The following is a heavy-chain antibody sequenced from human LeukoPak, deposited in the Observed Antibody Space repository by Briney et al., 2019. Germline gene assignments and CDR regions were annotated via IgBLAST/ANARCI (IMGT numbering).Heavy chain of an antibody. CDR2: ISSSGSTI. J-gene: IGHJ4*02. Sequence: GGSLRLSCAASGFTFTDYWMAWVRQAPGKGLEWVSYISSSGSTIYYADPVKGRFTISRDNAKNSLYLQMNSLRAEDTAVYYCARTNYYDSSGYEGAFDYWGQGTLVTVSS. CDR1: GFTFTDYW. V-gene: IGHV3-11*04. D-gene: IGHD3-22*01. CDR3: ARTNYYDSSGYEGAFDY.